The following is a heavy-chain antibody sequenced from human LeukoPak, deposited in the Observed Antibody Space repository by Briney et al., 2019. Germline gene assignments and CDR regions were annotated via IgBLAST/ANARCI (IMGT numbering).Heavy chain of an antibody. CDR1: GGSFSGYY. CDR3: AREKGYDDYVGGDYYYYYMDV. D-gene: IGHD4-17*01. J-gene: IGHJ6*03. Sequence: SETLSLTCAVYGGSFSGYYWSWIRQPPGKGLEWIGSIYYSGSTNYNPSLKSRVTISVDTSKNQFSLKLNSVTAADTAVYYCAREKGYDDYVGGDYYYYYMDVWGKGTTVTISS. V-gene: IGHV4-59*01. CDR2: IYYSGST.